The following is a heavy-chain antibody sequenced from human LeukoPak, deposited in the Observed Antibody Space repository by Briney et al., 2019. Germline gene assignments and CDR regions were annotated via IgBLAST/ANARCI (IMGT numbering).Heavy chain of an antibody. CDR3: ARESVAAGTRWFDY. Sequence: PSETLSLTCTVFGGSISDYYWTWIRQPAGKGLEWIGRIQISENNNYNPSLKSRVTLSLDTSKNQFSLKLTSVTAADTAMYYCARESVAAGTRWFDYWGQGTLVTVSS. CDR1: GGSISDYY. CDR2: IQISENN. V-gene: IGHV4-4*07. J-gene: IGHJ4*02. D-gene: IGHD6-13*01.